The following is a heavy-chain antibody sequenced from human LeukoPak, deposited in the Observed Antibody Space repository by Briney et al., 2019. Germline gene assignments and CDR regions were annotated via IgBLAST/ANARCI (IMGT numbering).Heavy chain of an antibody. CDR2: INHSGST. J-gene: IGHJ4*02. CDR1: GGSFSGYY. D-gene: IGHD3-9*01. CDR3: ARDQRYFRIGYFDY. Sequence: SETLSLTCAVYGGSFSGYYWSWIRQPPGKGLEWIGEINHSGSTNYNPSLKSRVTISVDTSKNQFSLKLSSVTAADTAVYYCARDQRYFRIGYFDYWGQGTLVTVSS. V-gene: IGHV4-34*01.